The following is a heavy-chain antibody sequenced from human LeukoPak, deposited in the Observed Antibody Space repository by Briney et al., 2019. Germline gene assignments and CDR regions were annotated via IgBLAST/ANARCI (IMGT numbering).Heavy chain of an antibody. D-gene: IGHD3-3*01. CDR2: INAGNGNT. CDR1: GYTFTSYA. J-gene: IGHJ4*02. CDR3: AKGGGYYDSPGFQY. V-gene: IGHV1-3*03. Sequence: ASVKVSCKASGYTFTSYAMHWVRQAPGQRLEWMGWINAGNGNTKYSQEFQGRVTITRDTSASTAYMELSSLRAEDTAVYYCAKGGGYYDSPGFQYWGQGILVTVSS.